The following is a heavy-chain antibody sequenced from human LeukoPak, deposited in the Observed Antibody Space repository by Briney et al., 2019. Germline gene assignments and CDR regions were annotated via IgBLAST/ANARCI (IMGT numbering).Heavy chain of an antibody. CDR1: GFTLSSYA. D-gene: IGHD5-12*01. CDR3: ARPTSWHEGHFDY. J-gene: IGHJ4*02. V-gene: IGHV3-30*04. CDR2: ISYDGSNR. Sequence: GRSLRLSCTASGFTLSSYAMHWVRQAPGKGLEWVAIISYDGSNRYYVDSAKGRFTISRDNSKNTLYLQMDSLRAEDTAVYYCARPTSWHEGHFDYWGQGTLVTASS.